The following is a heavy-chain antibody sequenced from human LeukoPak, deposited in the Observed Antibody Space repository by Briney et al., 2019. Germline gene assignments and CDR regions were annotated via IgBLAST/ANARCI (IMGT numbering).Heavy chain of an antibody. J-gene: IGHJ4*02. CDR2: ISAYNGNT. V-gene: IGHV1-18*01. CDR1: GYTFTSYG. Sequence: EASVKVSCKASGYTFTSYGISWVRQAPGQGLEWMGWISAYNGNTNYAQKLQGRVTMTTDTSTSTAYMELRSLRSDDTAVYYCARISGGDYPLEAGHFDYWGQGTLVTVSS. CDR3: ARISGGDYPLEAGHFDY. D-gene: IGHD2-21*02.